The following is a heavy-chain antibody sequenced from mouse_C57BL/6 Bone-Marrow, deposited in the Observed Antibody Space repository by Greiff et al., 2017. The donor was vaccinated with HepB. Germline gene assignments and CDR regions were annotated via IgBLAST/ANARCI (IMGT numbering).Heavy chain of an antibody. J-gene: IGHJ2*01. Sequence: EVKLQQSGPELVKPGASVKISCKASGYSFTGYYMNWVKQSPEKSLEWIGEINHSTGGTTYNQKFKAKATLTVDKSSSTAYMQLKSLTSEDSAVYYWARYGGSSYEDNVDYWGQGTTVTVTA. D-gene: IGHD1-1*01. V-gene: IGHV1-42*01. CDR1: GYSFTGYY. CDR2: INHSTGGT. CDR3: ARYGGSSYEDNVDY.